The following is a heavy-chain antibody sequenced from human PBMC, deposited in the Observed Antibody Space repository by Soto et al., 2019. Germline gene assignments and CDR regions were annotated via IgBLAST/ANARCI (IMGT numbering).Heavy chain of an antibody. Sequence: SLRLSCAASGFTFSSYGMHWVRQAPGKGLEWVAVISYDGSNKYYADSVKGRFTISRDNSKNTLYLQMNSLRAEDTAVYYCAKEWAAAGTHYYYGMDVWGQGTTVTVSS. CDR2: ISYDGSNK. D-gene: IGHD6-13*01. CDR1: GFTFSSYG. V-gene: IGHV3-30*18. CDR3: AKEWAAAGTHYYYGMDV. J-gene: IGHJ6*02.